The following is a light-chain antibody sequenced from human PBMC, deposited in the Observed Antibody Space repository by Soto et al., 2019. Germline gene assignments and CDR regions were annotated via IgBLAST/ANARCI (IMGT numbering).Light chain of an antibody. Sequence: DVQMTQSPSSLSACVGDRVTIICRASQSVSTRLAWYQQKPGKAPKVLIYDASSWAGGVPSRFTGSGSGTDFTLTISSLQPEDFATYYCQQYNTYPRTFGLGTKVDIK. V-gene: IGKV1-5*02. J-gene: IGKJ1*01. CDR3: QQYNTYPRT. CDR2: DAS. CDR1: QSVSTR.